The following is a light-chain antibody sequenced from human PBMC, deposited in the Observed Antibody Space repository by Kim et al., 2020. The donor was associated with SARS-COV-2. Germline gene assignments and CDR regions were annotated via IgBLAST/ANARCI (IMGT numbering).Light chain of an antibody. J-gene: IGKJ2*01. Sequence: DIQMTQSPSAMSASVGDTVTISCRASQDINQNLVWFQQKPGQVPKRLIYAASRPQSGVPSRFSDSGSGTEFTLTITSLQPEDFATYYCLQHRSYPRTFGQGTKLEI. CDR2: AAS. CDR3: LQHRSYPRT. V-gene: IGKV1-17*03. CDR1: QDINQN.